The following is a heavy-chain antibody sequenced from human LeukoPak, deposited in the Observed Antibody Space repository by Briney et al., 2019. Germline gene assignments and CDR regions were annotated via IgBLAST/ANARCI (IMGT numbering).Heavy chain of an antibody. CDR2: IYYSGTT. CDR3: ASSTYYYGSGGEIDY. Sequence: SETLSLTCTVSGGSISSYYWSWIRQPPGKGLEWIGYIYYSGTTNYNPSLRSRVTISLHTSKNQFSLKLSSVTAADTAVYYCASSTYYYGSGGEIDYWGQGTLVTVSS. D-gene: IGHD3-10*01. J-gene: IGHJ4*02. V-gene: IGHV4-59*08. CDR1: GGSISSYY.